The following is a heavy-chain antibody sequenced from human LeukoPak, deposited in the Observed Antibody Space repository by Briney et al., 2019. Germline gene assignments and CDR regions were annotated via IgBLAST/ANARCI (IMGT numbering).Heavy chain of an antibody. V-gene: IGHV3-23*01. CDR3: ARGGSGSYRLFDAFDI. Sequence: PGGSLRLSCAASGFTFSTYAMTWVRQAPGKGLEWVSLISGTGGSTYYADSVKGRFTISRDNSKNTLYLQMNSLRAEDTAVYYCARGGSGSYRLFDAFDIWGQGTMVTVSS. D-gene: IGHD3-10*01. J-gene: IGHJ3*02. CDR2: ISGTGGST. CDR1: GFTFSTYA.